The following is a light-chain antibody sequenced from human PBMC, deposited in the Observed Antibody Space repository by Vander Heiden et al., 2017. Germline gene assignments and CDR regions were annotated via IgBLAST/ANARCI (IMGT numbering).Light chain of an antibody. Sequence: DIQLTQSPSFLSASVGDRVTITCRASQGIGSFLAWYQQKPGKAPKLLIYSASTLRSGVPSRFSGTGSGTDFTLTISSLQPEDFATYYCKQLEISPLLTLGNGTKVDIK. CDR2: SAS. J-gene: IGKJ3*01. CDR3: KQLEISPLLT. V-gene: IGKV1-9*01. CDR1: QGIGSF.